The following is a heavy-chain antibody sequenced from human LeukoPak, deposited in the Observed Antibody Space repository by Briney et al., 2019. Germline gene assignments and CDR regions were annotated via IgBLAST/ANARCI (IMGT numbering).Heavy chain of an antibody. J-gene: IGHJ4*02. D-gene: IGHD4-17*01. CDR2: ISGSGGST. CDR3: AKRLYGDYALYPLYEYYFDY. V-gene: IGHV3-23*01. CDR1: GFTFSSYA. Sequence: QPGGSLRLSCAASGFTFSSYAMSWVRQAPGKGLEWVSAISGSGGSTYYADSVKGRSTISRDNSKNTLYLQMNSLRAEDTAVYYCAKRLYGDYALYPLYEYYFDYWGQGTLVTVSS.